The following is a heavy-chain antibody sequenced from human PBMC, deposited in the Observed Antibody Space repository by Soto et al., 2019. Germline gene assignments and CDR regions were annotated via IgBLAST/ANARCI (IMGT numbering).Heavy chain of an antibody. CDR3: ARDPAYCGGDCYPQFDY. CDR1: GYTFTSYG. Sequence: ASVKVSCKASGYTFTSYGISWVRQAPGQGLEWMGWISAYNGNTNYAQKLQGRVTMTTDTSTSTAYMELRSLRSDGTAVYYCARDPAYCGGDCYPQFDYWGQGTLVTVSS. V-gene: IGHV1-18*01. D-gene: IGHD2-21*01. J-gene: IGHJ4*02. CDR2: ISAYNGNT.